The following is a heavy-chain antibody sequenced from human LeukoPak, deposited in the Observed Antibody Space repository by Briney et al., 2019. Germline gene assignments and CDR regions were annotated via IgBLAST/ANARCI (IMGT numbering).Heavy chain of an antibody. CDR1: GGSISSGSYY. J-gene: IGHJ1*01. CDR3: ARGGGGLFQH. CDR2: IYTSGST. Sequence: PSQTLSLTCTVSGGSISSGSYYLSWIRQPAGKGLEWIGRIYTSGSTNYNPSLKSRVTISVDTSKNQFSLKLSSVTAADTAVYYCARGGGGLFQHWGQGTLVTVSS. V-gene: IGHV4-61*02. D-gene: IGHD3-16*01.